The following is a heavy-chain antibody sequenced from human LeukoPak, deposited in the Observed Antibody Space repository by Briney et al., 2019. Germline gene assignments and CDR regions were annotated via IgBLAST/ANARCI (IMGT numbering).Heavy chain of an antibody. V-gene: IGHV4-39*01. CDR2: IYYSGST. Sequence: SETLSLTCTVSGGSISSSSYYRGWIRQPPGKGLEWIGSIYYSGSTHYNPSLKSRVTISVDTSKNQFSLKLSSVTAADTAVYYCARHSRSMVRGRGADYWGQGTLVTVSS. D-gene: IGHD3-10*01. J-gene: IGHJ4*02. CDR1: GGSISSSSYY. CDR3: ARHSRSMVRGRGADY.